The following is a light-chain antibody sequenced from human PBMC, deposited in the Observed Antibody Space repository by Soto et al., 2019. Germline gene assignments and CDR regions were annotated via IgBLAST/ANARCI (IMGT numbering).Light chain of an antibody. CDR1: TGAVTSGHY. CDR3: LLYYGETHV. Sequence: QAVVTQEPSLTVSPGGTVTLTCASSTGAVTSGHYPNWFQQKPGQAPRALIYSTDNKHSWTPARFSGSLLVGKAALTLSGVQPEYEAEYYCLLYYGETHVFGAGTKVTVL. V-gene: IGLV7-43*01. J-gene: IGLJ1*01. CDR2: STD.